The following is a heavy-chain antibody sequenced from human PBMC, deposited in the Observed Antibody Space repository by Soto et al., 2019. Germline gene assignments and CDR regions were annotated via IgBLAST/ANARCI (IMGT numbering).Heavy chain of an antibody. V-gene: IGHV3-11*01. J-gene: IGHJ5*02. Sequence: SLRLSCAASGLTFSDYYMSWIRQAPGKGLEWVSYISSSGSTIYYADAVKGRFTISRDNAKNSLYLQMNSLRAEDTAVFYRARGWGGYFRNPWGQGTLVTVSS. D-gene: IGHD3-3*01. CDR1: GLTFSDYY. CDR3: ARGWGGYFRNP. CDR2: ISSSGSTI.